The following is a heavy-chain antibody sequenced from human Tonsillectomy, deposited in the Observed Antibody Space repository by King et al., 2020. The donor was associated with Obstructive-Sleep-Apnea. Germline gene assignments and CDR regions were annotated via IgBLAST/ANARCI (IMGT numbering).Heavy chain of an antibody. CDR3: VRDKSVPAFYRYFDY. CDR2: IDPSDSYT. J-gene: IGHJ4*02. Sequence: QLVQSGAETKKPGESLRISCKGSGYSFSTYYITWVRQMPGKGLEWMGRIDPSDSYTKYSPSFQGHVTISVDKSINTAYLQWSSLKASDTAIYYCVRDKSVPAFYRYFDYWGQGTVV. CDR1: GYSFSTYY. D-gene: IGHD5-24*01. V-gene: IGHV5-10-1*03.